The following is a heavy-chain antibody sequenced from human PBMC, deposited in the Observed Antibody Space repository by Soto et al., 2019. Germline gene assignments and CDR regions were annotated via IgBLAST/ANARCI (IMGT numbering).Heavy chain of an antibody. Sequence: VGSLRLSCAASGFTFSSYAMHWVRQAPGKGLEWVAVISYDGSNKYYADSVKGRFTISRDNSKNTLYLQMNSLRAEDTAVYYCARDLPPGIAAAGYGMDVWGQGTTVTVSS. CDR1: GFTFSSYA. J-gene: IGHJ6*02. V-gene: IGHV3-30-3*01. CDR3: ARDLPPGIAAAGYGMDV. CDR2: ISYDGSNK. D-gene: IGHD6-13*01.